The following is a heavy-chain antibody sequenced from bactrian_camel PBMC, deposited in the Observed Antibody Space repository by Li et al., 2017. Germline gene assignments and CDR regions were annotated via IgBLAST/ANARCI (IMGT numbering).Heavy chain of an antibody. V-gene: IGHV3S54*01. D-gene: IGHD1*01. Sequence: VQLVESGGGSVQPGGSLTLSCVVNGTTTSLNCMGWFRQPTGEDYEGVASLDPFHGATNYADFVKGRFTISRDSAKKTLYLRMNSLNAEDTGRYYCASRPLDSSYLCTAAGLSPHSFDSWGQGTQVTVS. CDR3: ASRPLDSSYLCTAAGLSPHSFDS. J-gene: IGHJ6*01. CDR1: GTTTSLNC. CDR2: LDPFHGAT.